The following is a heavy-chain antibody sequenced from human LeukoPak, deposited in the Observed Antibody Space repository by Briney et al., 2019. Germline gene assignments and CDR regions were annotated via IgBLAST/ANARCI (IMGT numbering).Heavy chain of an antibody. D-gene: IGHD3-22*01. Sequence: ASVKVSCKASGYTFTGYYMRWVRQAPGRGLEWMGWINPNSGGTNYAQKFQGWVTMTRDTSISTAYMEQSRLRSDDTAVYYCAREFGYFDYWGQGTLVTVSS. CDR1: GYTFTGYY. V-gene: IGHV1-2*04. CDR2: INPNSGGT. J-gene: IGHJ4*02. CDR3: AREFGYFDY.